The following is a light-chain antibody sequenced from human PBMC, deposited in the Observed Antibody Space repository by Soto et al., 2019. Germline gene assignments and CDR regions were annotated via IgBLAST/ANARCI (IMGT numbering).Light chain of an antibody. CDR1: EGVSTN. J-gene: IGKJ1*01. V-gene: IGKV3-15*01. CDR2: GAS. CDR3: QQYNYWPQ. Sequence: EIVMTQSPATLSVSPGERATLSCRASEGVSTNLAWYQQKPGQAPRLLIYGASTRATGIPARFSGSGSGTEFTLTISSLQCEDFAVYYCQQYNYWPQIGQGTKVEIK.